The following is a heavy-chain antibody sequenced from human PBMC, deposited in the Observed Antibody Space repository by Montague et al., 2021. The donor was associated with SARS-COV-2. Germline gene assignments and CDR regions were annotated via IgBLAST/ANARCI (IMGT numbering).Heavy chain of an antibody. V-gene: IGHV4-61*02. Sequence: TLSLTCTVSGGSISSPGYYWSWTRQPAGKELEWIGRIYTSGTTNYNPSLKSRVTISVDTSKNQFSLKLTSVTAADTAVYYCARFTAVAFSLDFWGQGTLVPVSS. J-gene: IGHJ4*02. CDR3: ARFTAVAFSLDF. CDR2: IYTSGTT. CDR1: GGSISSPGYY. D-gene: IGHD4-23*01.